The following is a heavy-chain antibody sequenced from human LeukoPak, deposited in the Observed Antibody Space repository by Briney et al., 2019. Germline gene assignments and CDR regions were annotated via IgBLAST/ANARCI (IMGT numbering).Heavy chain of an antibody. CDR2: ISSSGGST. Sequence: PGGSLRLSCAASGFTFASCAMSWVGQAPGKRLEWVSSISSSGGSTYYADSVKGRFTISRDNSKNTLYLQVNSLRAEDTAVYYCAKSLAAARDYWGQGTLVTVSS. V-gene: IGHV3-23*01. J-gene: IGHJ4*02. CDR1: GFTFASCA. D-gene: IGHD6-13*01. CDR3: AKSLAAARDY.